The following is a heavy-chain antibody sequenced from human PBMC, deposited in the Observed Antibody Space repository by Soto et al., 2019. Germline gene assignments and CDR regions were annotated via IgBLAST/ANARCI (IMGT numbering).Heavy chain of an antibody. CDR1: GGSISSYY. D-gene: IGHD3-10*01. J-gene: IGHJ4*02. CDR2: IYYSGST. Sequence: PSETLSLTCTVSGGSISSYYWSWIRQPPGKGLEWIGYIYYSGSTNYNPSLKSRVTISVDTSKNQFSLKLSSVTAADTAVYYCARGPLWFGELSQYFDYWGQGTLVTVSS. V-gene: IGHV4-59*01. CDR3: ARGPLWFGELSQYFDY.